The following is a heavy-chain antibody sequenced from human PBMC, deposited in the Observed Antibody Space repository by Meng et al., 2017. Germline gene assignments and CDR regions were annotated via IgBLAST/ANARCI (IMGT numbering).Heavy chain of an antibody. V-gene: IGHV3-21*01. CDR2: ISSSSSYI. CDR1: GFTFSSYS. CDR3: ARATYYYDSSGLGY. D-gene: IGHD3-22*01. J-gene: IGHJ4*02. Sequence: GESLKISCAASGFTFSSYSMNWVRQAPGKGLEWVSSISSSSSYIYYADSVKGRFTISRDNAKNSLYLQMNSLRAEDTAVYYCARATYYYDSSGLGYWGQGTLVIVSS.